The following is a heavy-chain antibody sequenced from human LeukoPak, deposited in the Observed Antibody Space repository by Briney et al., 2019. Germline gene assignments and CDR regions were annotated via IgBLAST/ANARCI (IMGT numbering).Heavy chain of an antibody. D-gene: IGHD1-26*01. CDR1: SGSYSGNY. V-gene: IGHV4-34*01. Sequence: SETLSLTCVVSSGSYSGNYWNWLRQSPGKGLEWVGEINHSGSTNYNPSLKSRVTISLDTSKKQSSLKLNSVTAADTAVYYCARSRAGGAVHWGQGTLVTVSS. CDR2: INHSGST. CDR3: ARSRAGGAVH. J-gene: IGHJ4*02.